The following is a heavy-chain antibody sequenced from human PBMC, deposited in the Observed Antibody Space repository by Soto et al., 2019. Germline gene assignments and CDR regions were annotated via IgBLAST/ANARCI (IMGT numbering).Heavy chain of an antibody. Sequence: QVQLVQSGAEVKKPGASVKVSCKASGYTFTTYGIIWVRQAPGQGLEWMGWISVYNDKTKYAQNLQGRVTMTTDTSTSPAYMELRSLRSDDTALYYCARALREWELLVDYWGQGTLVTVSS. CDR3: ARALREWELLVDY. J-gene: IGHJ4*02. CDR1: GYTFTTYG. CDR2: ISVYNDKT. D-gene: IGHD1-26*01. V-gene: IGHV1-18*01.